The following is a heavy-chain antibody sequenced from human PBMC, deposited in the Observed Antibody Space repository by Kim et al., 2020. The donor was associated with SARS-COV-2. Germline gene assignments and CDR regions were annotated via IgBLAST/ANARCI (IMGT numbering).Heavy chain of an antibody. CDR1: GFTFSIYA. V-gene: IGHV3-49*04. D-gene: IGHD3-10*01. CDR2: IRNRAYRETT. CDR3: ARVPYRGGSGHYFDY. J-gene: IGHJ4*02. Sequence: GGSLRLSCITSGFTFSIYAMSWVRQAPGKGLEWVGLIRNRAYRETTEYAASVRGRFTISRDDSRIAYLEMNSLKTEDTAVYFCARVPYRGGSGHYFDYWGQGTLVTVSS.